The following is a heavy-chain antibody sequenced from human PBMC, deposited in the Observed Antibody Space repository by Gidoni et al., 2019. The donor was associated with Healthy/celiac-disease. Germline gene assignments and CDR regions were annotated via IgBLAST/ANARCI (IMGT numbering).Heavy chain of an antibody. V-gene: IGHV1-69*01. Sequence: QVQLVQSGAEVKKPGSSVKVSCKASGGTFSSYAISWVRQAPGQGLEWMGGIIPIFGTANYAQKFQGRVTITADESTSTAYMELSSLRSEDTAVYYCASNDYDSSGYYYYFDYWGQGTLVTVSS. CDR1: GGTFSSYA. CDR3: ASNDYDSSGYYYYFDY. CDR2: IIPIFGTA. J-gene: IGHJ4*02. D-gene: IGHD3-22*01.